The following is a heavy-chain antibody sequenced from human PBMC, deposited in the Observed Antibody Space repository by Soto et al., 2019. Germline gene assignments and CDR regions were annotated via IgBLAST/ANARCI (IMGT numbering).Heavy chain of an antibody. Sequence: PFETMRVTRGVLWGTIVGFYGRWIRQNQRKGLQWIGEINHSGSTNYNPSLKSRVTISVDTSKNQFSLKLSSVTAADTAVYYCARVGGPKLRYLISDAFDIWGQGTMVTVPS. CDR2: INHSGST. D-gene: IGHD3-9*01. CDR3: ARVGGPKLRYLISDAFDI. CDR1: WGTIVGFY. J-gene: IGHJ3*02. V-gene: IGHV4-34*01.